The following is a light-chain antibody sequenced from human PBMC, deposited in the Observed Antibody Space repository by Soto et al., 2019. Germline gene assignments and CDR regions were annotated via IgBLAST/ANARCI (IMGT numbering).Light chain of an antibody. CDR2: EGS. Sequence: ALTQPASVSGSPGQSITISCTGTSRDVGGYNLVSWYQQHPGRIPKLIIYEGSKRPSGVSYRFSASKSGNTASLTISGLQPEDEADYYCCSYEGFSSVVFGSGTKVTVL. CDR3: CSYEGFSSVV. J-gene: IGLJ1*01. CDR1: SRDVGGYNL. V-gene: IGLV2-23*03.